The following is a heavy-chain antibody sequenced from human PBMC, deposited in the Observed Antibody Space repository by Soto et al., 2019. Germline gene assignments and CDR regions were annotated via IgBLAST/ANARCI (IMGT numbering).Heavy chain of an antibody. CDR1: GFTFSSYS. Sequence: PGGSLRLSCAASGFTFSSYSMNWVRQAPGKGLEWVSYISSSSNTIYYADSVRGRFTISRDNAKNSLYLQMNSLRAEDTAVYYCAKFLVGTGVSRGWPWYFDYWGQGTLVTVSS. CDR2: ISSSSNTI. D-gene: IGHD6-25*01. CDR3: AKFLVGTGVSRGWPWYFDY. J-gene: IGHJ4*02. V-gene: IGHV3-48*01.